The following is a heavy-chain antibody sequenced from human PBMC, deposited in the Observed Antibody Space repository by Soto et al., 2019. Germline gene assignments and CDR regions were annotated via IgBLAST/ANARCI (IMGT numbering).Heavy chain of an antibody. D-gene: IGHD4-4*01. CDR1: GFTFSSYG. Sequence: QVPLVESGGGVVQPGRSLRLSCAASGFTFSSYGMHWVRQAPGKGLEWVAVIWYDGSNKYYADSVKGRLTISRDNSKSTVYLQMNSLRAEDTAVYYCARDISNYYFDYWGQGTLVTVSS. CDR3: ARDISNYYFDY. J-gene: IGHJ4*02. V-gene: IGHV3-33*01. CDR2: IWYDGSNK.